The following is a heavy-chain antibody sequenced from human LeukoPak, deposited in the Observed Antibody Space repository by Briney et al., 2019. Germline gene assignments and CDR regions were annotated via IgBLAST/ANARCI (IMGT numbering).Heavy chain of an antibody. CDR1: GFTVSSNY. CDR2: IYSGGST. D-gene: IGHD3/OR15-3a*01. Sequence: GGSLRLSCAASGFTVSSNYMSWVRQAPGKGLEWGSVIYSGGSTYYADSVKCRFTISRDNSKNTLYLQMNSRRAEDTAVYYCARAWYRFGQFDYWGQGTLVTVSS. J-gene: IGHJ4*02. CDR3: ARAWYRFGQFDY. V-gene: IGHV3-53*01.